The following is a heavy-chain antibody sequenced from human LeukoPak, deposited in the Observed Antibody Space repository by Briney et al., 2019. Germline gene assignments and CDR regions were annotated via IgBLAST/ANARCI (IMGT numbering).Heavy chain of an antibody. J-gene: IGHJ4*02. Sequence: PGGSLRLSCAASGFTFDDYGMSWVRQAPGKGLEWVSFINWNGGRTSYGDSVKGRFTISRDNGKNSLYLQMNSLRAEDTALYYCARCSSSLFTDYWGQGTLVTVSS. CDR1: GFTFDDYG. CDR2: INWNGGRT. CDR3: ARCSSSLFTDY. V-gene: IGHV3-20*04. D-gene: IGHD6-13*01.